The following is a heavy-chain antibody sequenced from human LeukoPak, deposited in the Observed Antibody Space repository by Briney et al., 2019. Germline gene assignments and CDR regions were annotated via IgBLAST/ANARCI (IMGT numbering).Heavy chain of an antibody. CDR3: AKGLGSGRYEVDY. CDR2: ISGSSGST. V-gene: IGHV3-23*01. Sequence: PGGSLRLSCAASGFTFSSHVMNWVRQPPGKGLEWVSAISGSSGSTYYADSVKGRFTISRDNSKNTLYVQMNSLRVEDTAVYYCAKGLGSGRYEVDYWGQGTLVTVSS. D-gene: IGHD6-19*01. CDR1: GFTFSSHV. J-gene: IGHJ4*02.